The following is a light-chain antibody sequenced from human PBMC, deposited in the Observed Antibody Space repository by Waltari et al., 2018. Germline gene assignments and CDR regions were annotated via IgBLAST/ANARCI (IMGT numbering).Light chain of an antibody. CDR3: KQYYSSPLT. Sequence: DIVLTQSPDSLAVSLGERATISCRSSKSVFHTNNKNYLAWYQQKPGQPPRLLFYWASTRESGVHDRSSGNGSGTDCTRVISSLHAEAVANYFCKQYYSSPLTFGGGTNVEFK. CDR2: WAS. J-gene: IGKJ4*01. CDR1: KSVFHTNNKNY. V-gene: IGKV4-1*01.